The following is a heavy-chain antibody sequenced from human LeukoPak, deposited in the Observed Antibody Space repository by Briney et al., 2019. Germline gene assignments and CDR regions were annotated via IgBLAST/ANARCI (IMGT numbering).Heavy chain of an antibody. V-gene: IGHV3-7*01. CDR1: GFTFSNYW. CDR2: INQDGSEE. CDR3: VRDGGVSGYDLLDY. D-gene: IGHD5-12*01. J-gene: IGHJ4*02. Sequence: PGGSLRLPCAASGFTFSNYWMSWVRQAPGKGLEWVAHINQDGSEEHYMDSVKARFIISRDNAKNSLSLQMDSLRAEDTAVYYCVRDGGVSGYDLLDYWGQGTLVTVSS.